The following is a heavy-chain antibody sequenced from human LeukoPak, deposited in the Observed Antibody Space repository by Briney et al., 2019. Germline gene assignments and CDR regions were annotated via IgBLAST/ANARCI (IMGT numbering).Heavy chain of an antibody. CDR3: ARDSPEGLYFDY. CDR1: GGSISSGGYY. D-gene: IGHD3/OR15-3a*01. J-gene: IGHJ4*02. CDR2: IYHSGST. V-gene: IGHV4-30-2*01. Sequence: SQTPSLTCTVSGGSISSGGYYWSWIRQPPGKGLEWIGYIYHSGSTYYNPSLKSRVTISVDRSKNQFSLKLSSVTAADTAVYYCARDSPEGLYFDYWGQGTLVTVSS.